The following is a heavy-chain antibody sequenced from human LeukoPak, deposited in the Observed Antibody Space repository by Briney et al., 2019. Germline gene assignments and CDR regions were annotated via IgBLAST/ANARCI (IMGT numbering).Heavy chain of an antibody. D-gene: IGHD1-26*01. CDR3: ARGDGSFDY. V-gene: IGHV3-30*04. CDR2: ISYDGSNK. Sequence: PGRSLRLSCAASVFTFSSYAMHWVRQAPGKGLEWVAVISYDGSNKYYADSVKGRFTISRDNSKNTLYLQMNSLRAEDTAVYYCARGDGSFDYWGQGTLVTVSS. J-gene: IGHJ4*02. CDR1: VFTFSSYA.